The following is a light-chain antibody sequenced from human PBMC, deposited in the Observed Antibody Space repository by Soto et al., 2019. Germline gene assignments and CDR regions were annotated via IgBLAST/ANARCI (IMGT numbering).Light chain of an antibody. CDR1: QSVSSSY. J-gene: IGKJ1*01. Sequence: EIVLTQSPGTLSLSPGERATLSCRASQSVSSSYLAWYQQKPGQAPRLLIYGASSRATGIPDRFSGSGSGTDFTLTISRLEPEDFAVYYCQQYGSSPRGKFGQGTKVEIK. CDR3: QQYGSSPRGK. V-gene: IGKV3-20*01. CDR2: GAS.